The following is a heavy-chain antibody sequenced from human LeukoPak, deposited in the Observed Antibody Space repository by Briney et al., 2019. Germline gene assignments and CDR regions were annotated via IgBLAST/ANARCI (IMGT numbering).Heavy chain of an antibody. CDR2: NPYDGSNK. J-gene: IGHJ5*02. D-gene: IGHD3-10*01. CDR3: ARGYYYGSGSYSGGWFDP. Sequence: PGGSLRLSCAASGFTFSSYAMHWFAQAPAKGLEWVPVNPYDGSNKYYADSVKGRFTISRDNSKNTLYLQMNSLRAEDTAVYYCARGYYYGSGSYSGGWFDPWGQGTLVTVSS. V-gene: IGHV3-30*04. CDR1: GFTFSSYA.